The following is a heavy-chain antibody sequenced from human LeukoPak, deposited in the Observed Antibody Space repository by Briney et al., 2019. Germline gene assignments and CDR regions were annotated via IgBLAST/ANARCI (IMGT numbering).Heavy chain of an antibody. CDR3: ARTASLGGWYTAFDY. J-gene: IGHJ4*02. CDR1: GFTFSSYD. D-gene: IGHD6-19*01. V-gene: IGHV3-13*01. CDR2: IGTAGDT. Sequence: PGGSLRLSCAASGFTFSSYDMHWVRQATGKGLEWVPAIGTAGDTYYPGSVKGRFTISRENAKNSLYLQMNSLRAEDTAVYYCARTASLGGWYTAFDYWGQGTLVTVSS.